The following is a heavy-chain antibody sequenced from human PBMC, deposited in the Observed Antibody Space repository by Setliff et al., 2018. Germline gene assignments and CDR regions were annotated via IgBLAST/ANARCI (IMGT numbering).Heavy chain of an antibody. D-gene: IGHD2-2*01. CDR3: ARVEGVPAPYYMDV. J-gene: IGHJ6*03. V-gene: IGHV3-66*01. CDR1: GFTVRSYY. Sequence: GGSLRLSCAASGFTVRSYYMTWVRQAPGKGLEWVSVIYTGGSTYYADSVKGRFTISRDDSNNTLYLQMTSLRAEDTAVYYCARVEGVPAPYYMDVWGKGTTVTAP. CDR2: IYTGGST.